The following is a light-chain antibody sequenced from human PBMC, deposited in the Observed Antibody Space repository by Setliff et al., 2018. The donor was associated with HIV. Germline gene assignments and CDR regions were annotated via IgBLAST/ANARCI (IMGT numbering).Light chain of an antibody. CDR1: HSNIGSNT. CDR2: NND. Sequence: QSVLTQPPSTSGTPGHRVIISCSGSHSNIGSNTVNWFQQLPGTAPKLLIYNNDQRPSGVPDRFSGSKSGTSASLAISGLQSEDEAEYYCAAWDVGLNAFYVVGSGTKV. J-gene: IGLJ1*01. V-gene: IGLV1-44*01. CDR3: AAWDVGLNAFYV.